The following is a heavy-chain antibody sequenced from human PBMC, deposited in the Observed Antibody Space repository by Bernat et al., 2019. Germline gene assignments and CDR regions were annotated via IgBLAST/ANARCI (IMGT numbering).Heavy chain of an antibody. CDR1: GFTFSDYY. CDR3: ARGTSTSAPYMDV. J-gene: IGHJ6*03. Sequence: QVQLVESGGGLVKPGGSLRLSCAASGFTFSDYYMSWIRQAPGKGLDWVSYFSSSSSSTNYADSVKGRLTISRDNAKNSLYRQMNSLRAEDTAVYYCARGTSTSAPYMDVWGKGTTVTVSS. CDR2: FSSSSSST. V-gene: IGHV3-11*05.